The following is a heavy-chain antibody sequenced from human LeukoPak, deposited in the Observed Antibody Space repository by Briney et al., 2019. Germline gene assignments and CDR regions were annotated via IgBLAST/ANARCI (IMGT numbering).Heavy chain of an antibody. J-gene: IGHJ4*02. CDR3: ARDWAWGGFDH. D-gene: IGHD3-16*01. Sequence: GGSLRLSCAASGFTVSNNYMSWVRQAPGKGLEWVSVIYSGGSTYYTDSVKGRFTVSRDNARNTLYLQMDSLRVDDTAVYYCARDWAWGGFDHWGQGTLVTVSS. CDR2: IYSGGST. CDR1: GFTVSNNY. V-gene: IGHV3-53*01.